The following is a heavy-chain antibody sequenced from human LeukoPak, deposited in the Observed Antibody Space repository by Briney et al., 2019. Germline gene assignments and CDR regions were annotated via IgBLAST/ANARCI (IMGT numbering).Heavy chain of an antibody. CDR3: AKGGFGELLH. D-gene: IGHD3-10*01. CDR2: INAGNGNT. Sequence: ASVKVSCKASGYTFTSYGISWVRQAPGQGLEWMGWINAGNGNTKYSQKLQGRVTITRDTSASTAYMELSSLRSEDTAVYYCAKGGFGELLHWGQGTLVTVSS. V-gene: IGHV1-18*01. CDR1: GYTFTSYG. J-gene: IGHJ4*02.